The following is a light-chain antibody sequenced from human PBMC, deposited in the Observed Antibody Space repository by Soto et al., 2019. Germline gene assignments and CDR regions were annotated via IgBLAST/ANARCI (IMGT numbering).Light chain of an antibody. V-gene: IGKV1-6*01. CDR3: LQEYDYPLT. Sequence: ALQMTQSPSSLSASVGDRVTITCRASQGIRNDLGWYQQKPGKAPKLLIYATSTLQSGVPSRFSGSGSGTDFTLTIGSLQPEDFATYYCLQEYDYPLTFGGGTKVEIK. CDR1: QGIRND. J-gene: IGKJ4*01. CDR2: ATS.